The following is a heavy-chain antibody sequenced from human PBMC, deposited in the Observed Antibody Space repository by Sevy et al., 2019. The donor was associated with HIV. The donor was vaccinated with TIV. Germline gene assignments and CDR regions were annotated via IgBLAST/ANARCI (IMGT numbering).Heavy chain of an antibody. CDR2: ISFDGNKK. Sequence: GGSLRLSCAASGFIFSGYGMHWVRQAPGRGLEWVSFISFDGNKKYYAEFVKGRFTISKDTSKNTLFLEMNSLGAEDTAMYFCVKEERGFYEDKTGYCADGPSVDYWGQGSLVTVSS. CDR1: GFIFSGYG. D-gene: IGHD3-9*01. J-gene: IGHJ4*01. V-gene: IGHV3-30*18. CDR3: VKEERGFYEDKTGYCADGPSVDY.